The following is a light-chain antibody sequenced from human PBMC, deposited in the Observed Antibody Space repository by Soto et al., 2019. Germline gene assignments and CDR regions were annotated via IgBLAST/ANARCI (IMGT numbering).Light chain of an antibody. CDR2: AAF. J-gene: IGKJ1*01. CDR3: QQNSSTPWT. CDR1: RTVHNY. V-gene: IGKV1-39*01. Sequence: DIEMTQSPSSLSASVGDIVTITCRASRTVHNYLHWYQQKPGEAPHLGLYAAFTLQSGVPSRFNRCGSETDFTLTISSLRPEEAETCYWQQNSSTPWTFGQGTKVEVK.